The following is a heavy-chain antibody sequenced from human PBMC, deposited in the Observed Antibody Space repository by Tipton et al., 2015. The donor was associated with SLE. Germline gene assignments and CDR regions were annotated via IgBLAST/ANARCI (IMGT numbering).Heavy chain of an antibody. CDR2: IYFSGST. D-gene: IGHD3-22*01. Sequence: TLSLTCSVSGASITTPYWSWVRQPPGKGLEWLGYIYFSGSTNYNPSPKSRVSISVDTSKNQFSLKLNSVTAADTAVYYCARHVVRNGWDPTYYDFWGQGPPVTVSS. CDR3: ARHVVRNGWDPTYYDF. J-gene: IGHJ4*02. CDR1: GASITTPY. V-gene: IGHV4-59*08.